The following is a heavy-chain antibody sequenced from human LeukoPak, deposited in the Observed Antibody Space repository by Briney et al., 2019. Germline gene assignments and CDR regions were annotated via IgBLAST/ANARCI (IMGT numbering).Heavy chain of an antibody. Sequence: ASETLSLTCTVSGVSISSGGYYWSWIRQHPGKGLEWIGYIYYSGSTYYNPSLKSRVTISVDTSKNQFSLKLSSVTAADTAVYYCASLTYGDYGSVAFDIWGQGTMVTVSS. CDR3: ASLTYGDYGSVAFDI. V-gene: IGHV4-31*03. CDR2: IYYSGST. CDR1: GVSISSGGYY. J-gene: IGHJ3*02. D-gene: IGHD4-17*01.